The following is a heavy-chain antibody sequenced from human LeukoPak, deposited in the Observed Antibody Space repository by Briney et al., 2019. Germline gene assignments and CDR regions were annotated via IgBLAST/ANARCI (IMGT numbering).Heavy chain of an antibody. V-gene: IGHV3-11*04. CDR3: ARDRWANYDFWSGYPYYYYYMDV. Sequence: GGSLRLSCAASGFTFSDYYMSWIRQAPGKGLEWVSYISSSGSTIYYADSVKGRFTISRDNAKNSLYLQMNSLRAEDTAVYYCARDRWANYDFWSGYPYYYYYMDVWGKGTTVTVSS. J-gene: IGHJ6*03. CDR1: GFTFSDYY. CDR2: ISSSGSTI. D-gene: IGHD3-3*01.